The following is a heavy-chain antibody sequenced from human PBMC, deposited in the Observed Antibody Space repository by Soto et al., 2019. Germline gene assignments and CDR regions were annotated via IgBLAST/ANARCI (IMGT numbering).Heavy chain of an antibody. J-gene: IGHJ4*02. CDR3: AKDGLRSSSWVDYFDY. CDR2: ISYDGSNK. CDR1: GFTFSSYG. Sequence: GGSLRLSCAASGFTFSSYGMHWVRQAPGKGLEWVAVISYDGSNKNYADSVKAQLTISRDNSKNTLYLQMNSLRAEDTAVYYCAKDGLRSSSWVDYFDYWGQGTLVTVSS. D-gene: IGHD6-13*01. V-gene: IGHV3-30*18.